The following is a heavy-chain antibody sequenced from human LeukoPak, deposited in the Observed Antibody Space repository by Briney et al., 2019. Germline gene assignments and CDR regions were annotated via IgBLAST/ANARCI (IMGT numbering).Heavy chain of an antibody. J-gene: IGHJ4*02. D-gene: IGHD3-22*01. CDR3: ARDHEYYDSSGYYPLYYFDY. Sequence: SETLSLTCTVSGGSISSSSYYWGWIRQPPGKGLEWIGSIYYSGSTYYNPSLKSRVTISVDTSKNQFSLKLSSVTAADTAVYYCARDHEYYDSSGYYPLYYFDYWGQGTLVTVSS. CDR2: IYYSGST. V-gene: IGHV4-39*07. CDR1: GGSISSSSYY.